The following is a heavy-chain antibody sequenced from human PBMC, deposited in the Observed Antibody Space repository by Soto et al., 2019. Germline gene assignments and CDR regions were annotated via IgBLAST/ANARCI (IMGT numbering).Heavy chain of an antibody. Sequence: AGKVSCEASGFTFTRSAVQWVQQARGQRLEWIGWIVVGSGNTNYAQKFQERVTITSDMSTSTAYMELSWLRSEETAVYSCAADQGGDRYYYFYCMDDWGHGTTVPVSS. D-gene: IGHD4-17*01. J-gene: IGHJ6*02. CDR2: IVVGSGNT. CDR1: GFTFTRSA. CDR3: AADQGGDRYYYFYCMDD. V-gene: IGHV1-58*01.